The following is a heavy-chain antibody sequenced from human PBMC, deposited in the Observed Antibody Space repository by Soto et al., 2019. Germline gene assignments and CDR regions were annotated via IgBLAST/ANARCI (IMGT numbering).Heavy chain of an antibody. D-gene: IGHD1-26*01. J-gene: IGHJ4*02. V-gene: IGHV6-1*01. CDR3: ASSIVGATEFDY. CDR1: GDSVSSNSAA. Sequence: SQTLSLTWAISGDSVSSNSAAWNWIRQSPSRGLEWLGRTYYRYKWYNDYAVSVKSRITINPDTSKNQFSLQLNSVTPEDTAVYYCASSIVGATEFDYWGQGTLVTVSS. CDR2: TYYRYKWYN.